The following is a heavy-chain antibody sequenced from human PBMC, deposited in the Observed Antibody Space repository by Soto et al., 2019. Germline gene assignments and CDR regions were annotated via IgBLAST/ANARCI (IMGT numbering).Heavy chain of an antibody. D-gene: IGHD1-1*01. CDR2: ISARNGDT. CDR3: ARGRYGDY. CDR1: GYTFTSYG. V-gene: IGHV1-18*01. J-gene: IGHJ4*02. Sequence: QVHLVQSGAEVKKPGASVKVSCKGSGYTFTSYGITWVRQAPGQGLEWMGWISARNGDTDYAQKLQGRVTVTRDTSTSTAYMELRSVRSDATAVYCCARGRYGDYWGQGALVTVSS.